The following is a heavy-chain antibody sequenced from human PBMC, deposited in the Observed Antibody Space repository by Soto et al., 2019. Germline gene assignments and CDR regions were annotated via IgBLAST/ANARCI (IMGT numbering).Heavy chain of an antibody. J-gene: IGHJ4*02. Sequence: PGGSLRLSCAASGFTFSSYAMSWVRRAPGKGLEWVSAISASGGTTYYADSVKGRFTISRDNSKNTLYLQVNSLRAEDTAVYYCAKRGSSWSPFDYWGQGTQGT. D-gene: IGHD6-13*01. CDR2: ISASGGTT. CDR1: GFTFSSYA. CDR3: AKRGSSWSPFDY. V-gene: IGHV3-23*01.